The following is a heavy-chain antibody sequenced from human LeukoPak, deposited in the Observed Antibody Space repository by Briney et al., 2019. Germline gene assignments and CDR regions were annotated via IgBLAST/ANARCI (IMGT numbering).Heavy chain of an antibody. CDR2: ISSSGST. Sequence: PSETLSLTCTVSGGSISSYYWSWIRQPAGKGLEWIGRISSSGSTNYNPSLTSRVTISVDTSKNQCSLKLSSVTAADPAVYFCARGPYSYDSSGAFDIWGQGTMVTVSS. D-gene: IGHD3-22*01. J-gene: IGHJ3*02. V-gene: IGHV4-4*07. CDR1: GGSISSYY. CDR3: ARGPYSYDSSGAFDI.